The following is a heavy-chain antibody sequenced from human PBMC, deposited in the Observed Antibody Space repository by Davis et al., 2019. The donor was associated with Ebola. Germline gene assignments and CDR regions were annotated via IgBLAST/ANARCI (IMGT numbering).Heavy chain of an antibody. J-gene: IGHJ4*02. V-gene: IGHV3-43*01. CDR1: GFTFGRYT. Sequence: GGSLRLSCAVSGFTFGRYTMHWVRQIPGKGLEWVSHISWDGYSAHYADSVKGRFTISRDNNENSLSLQMNSLRAEDTALYYCAKDVGADADYYIDYWGQGTLVTVSS. CDR2: ISWDGYSA. CDR3: AKDVGADADYYIDY. D-gene: IGHD4-17*01.